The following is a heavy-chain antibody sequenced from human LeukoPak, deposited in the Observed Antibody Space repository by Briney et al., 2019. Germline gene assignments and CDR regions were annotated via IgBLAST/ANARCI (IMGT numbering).Heavy chain of an antibody. D-gene: IGHD6-13*01. CDR1: GFTFSSYS. J-gene: IGHJ4*02. CDR2: ISSSSSYI. CDR3: ARALAAAGTDY. V-gene: IGHV3-21*01. Sequence: GGSLRLSCAASGFTFSSYSMNWVRQAPGKGLEWVSSISSSSSYIYYADSVKGRFTISRVNAKNSLYLQMNSLRAEDTAVYYCARALAAAGTDYWGQGTLVTVSS.